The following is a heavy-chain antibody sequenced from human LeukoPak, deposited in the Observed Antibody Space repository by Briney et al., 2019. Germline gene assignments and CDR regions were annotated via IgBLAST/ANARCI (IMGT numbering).Heavy chain of an antibody. CDR2: INPNSGGT. CDR3: AREDYYDSSGYYYSDAFDI. V-gene: IGHV1-2*02. J-gene: IGHJ3*02. D-gene: IGHD3-22*01. CDR1: GYTFTGYY. Sequence: ASVKVSCKASGYTFTGYYMHWVRQAPGQGLEWMGWINPNSGGTNYAQKFQGRVTMTRDTSISTAYMELSRLRSEDTAVYYCAREDYYDSSGYYYSDAFDIWGQGTMVTVSS.